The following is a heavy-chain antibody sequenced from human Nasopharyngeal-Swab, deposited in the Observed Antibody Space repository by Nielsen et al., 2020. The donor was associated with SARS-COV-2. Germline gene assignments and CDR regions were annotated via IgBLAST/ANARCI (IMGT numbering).Heavy chain of an antibody. CDR2: INAGNGNT. CDR3: ARDDMGGWFDP. D-gene: IGHD3-16*01. CDR1: GYTFTSYA. Sequence: ASVKVSCKASGYTFTSYAMNWVRQAPGQRLEWMGWINAGNGNTKYSQKFQGRVTITRDTSASTAYMELSSLRSEDTAVYYCARDDMGGWFDPWGQGTLVTVSS. J-gene: IGHJ5*02. V-gene: IGHV1-3*01.